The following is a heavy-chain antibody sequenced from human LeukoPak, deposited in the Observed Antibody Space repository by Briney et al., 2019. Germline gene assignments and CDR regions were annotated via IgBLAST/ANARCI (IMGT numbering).Heavy chain of an antibody. J-gene: IGHJ4*02. V-gene: IGHV4-39*01. CDR2: NYYGGST. Sequence: PSETLSVTCAVSGGSISSNSYYWGWIRQPPGKGLEWIGSNYYGGSTYYNPSLKGRVTISVDTSKNQFSLKLSSVTAADTAVYYCARTRYYYNSRSYGAPYYFDYRGQGTLVTVSS. CDR3: ARTRYYYNSRSYGAPYYFDY. D-gene: IGHD3-10*01. CDR1: GGSISSNSYY.